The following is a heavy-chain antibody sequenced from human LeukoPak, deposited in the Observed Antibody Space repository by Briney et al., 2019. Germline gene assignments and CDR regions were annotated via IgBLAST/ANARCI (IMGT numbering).Heavy chain of an antibody. Sequence: GGSLRLSCAASGCTFSSYGMRWGRQAPGKGLEWVAFIRYDGSTKYYADSVKGRFTISSDNSKNTLYLEMSSMRAEATTVYYCAKDGQRGYDLLSAFDIWAQETMVTVSS. CDR2: IRYDGSTK. J-gene: IGHJ3*02. CDR3: AKDGQRGYDLLSAFDI. V-gene: IGHV3-30*02. D-gene: IGHD5-12*01. CDR1: GCTFSSYG.